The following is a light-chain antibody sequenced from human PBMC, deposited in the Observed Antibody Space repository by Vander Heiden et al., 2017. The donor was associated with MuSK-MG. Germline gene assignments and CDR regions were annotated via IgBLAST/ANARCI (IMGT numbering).Light chain of an antibody. V-gene: IGLV3-1*01. J-gene: IGLJ2*01. CDR3: QAGDSSTVV. Sequence: SYELTQPPSVSVSPGQTASITCSGDTLGDKYACWYQQKPGQSPVLVIYKDSKRTAGIRDRFSGSNSATTATLTISGTKARDEDDYYWQAGDSSTVVFGGGTKLTVL. CDR1: TLGDKY. CDR2: KDS.